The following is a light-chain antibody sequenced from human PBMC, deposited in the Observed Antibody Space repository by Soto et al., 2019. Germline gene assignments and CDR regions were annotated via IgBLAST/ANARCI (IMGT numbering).Light chain of an antibody. Sequence: SYELTQPPSVSVAPGKTATITCGGNNIGSESVHWYQQKPGQAPVLVIYYDSDRPSGIPERFSGSNSGNTATLTISRVEAGDEADYYCQVWDSSSAHPDWEFGGGTKLTVL. J-gene: IGLJ3*02. CDR3: QVWDSSSAHPDWE. CDR2: YDS. V-gene: IGLV3-21*04. CDR1: NIGSES.